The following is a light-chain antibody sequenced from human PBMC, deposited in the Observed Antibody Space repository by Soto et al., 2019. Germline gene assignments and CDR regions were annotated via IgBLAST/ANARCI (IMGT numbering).Light chain of an antibody. J-gene: IGKJ2*01. CDR3: QQYNSYLHT. CDR1: QSISSW. Sequence: DIQMTQSPSTLSASVGDRVTITCRASQSISSWWAWYQQKPGKAPKLLIYDASSLESGVPSRFSGSGSGTEFTLTISSLQPDDFATYYCQQYNSYLHTFGQGTKLEIK. V-gene: IGKV1-5*01. CDR2: DAS.